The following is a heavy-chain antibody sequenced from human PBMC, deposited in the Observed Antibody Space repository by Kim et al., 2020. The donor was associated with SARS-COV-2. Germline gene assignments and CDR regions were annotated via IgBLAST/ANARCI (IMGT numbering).Heavy chain of an antibody. D-gene: IGHD4-17*01. Sequence: YADSVTGRFTITRDNSKTPLYLHMNSLRAEDTAVYYCARSNYGAYYYGMDVWGQGTTVTVSS. J-gene: IGHJ6*02. CDR3: ARSNYGAYYYGMDV. V-gene: IGHV3-30*01.